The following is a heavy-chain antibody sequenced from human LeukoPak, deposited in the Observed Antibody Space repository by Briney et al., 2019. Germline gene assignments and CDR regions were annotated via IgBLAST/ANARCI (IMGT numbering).Heavy chain of an antibody. CDR2: ISSSSSYI. CDR3: ARGGRLLYYFDY. CDR1: GFTFSSYI. Sequence: KPGGSLRLSCAASGFTFSSYIMNWVRQAPGKGLEWVSSISSSSSYIYYADSVKGRFTISRDNAKNSLYLQMNSLRAEDTAVYYCARGGRLLYYFDYWGQGTLVTVSS. D-gene: IGHD6-25*01. J-gene: IGHJ4*02. V-gene: IGHV3-21*01.